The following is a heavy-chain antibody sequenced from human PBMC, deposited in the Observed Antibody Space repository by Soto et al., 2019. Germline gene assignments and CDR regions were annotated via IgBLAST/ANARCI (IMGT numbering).Heavy chain of an antibody. V-gene: IGHV1-18*04. CDR3: ARTPRAQMIVLEAATRFDY. CDR2: ISPYNGDT. D-gene: IGHD2-15*01. Sequence: ASVQVSCQASGYTFTTYVFHWMLEAPGQVLMWMGWISPYNGDTNYAQNFQGRVTLTTDTSTSTAYMELRSLTSDDTAVYYCARTPRAQMIVLEAATRFDYWGQGTLVTVSS. J-gene: IGHJ4*02. CDR1: GYTFTTYV.